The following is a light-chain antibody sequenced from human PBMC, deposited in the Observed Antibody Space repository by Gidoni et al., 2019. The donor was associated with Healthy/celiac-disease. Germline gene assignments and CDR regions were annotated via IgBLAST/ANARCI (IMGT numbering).Light chain of an antibody. CDR3: YQRYSPPGRT. J-gene: IGKJ1*01. V-gene: IGKV1-39*01. CDR1: QSISSY. Sequence: DIQRPTSPSSRSASVGDRVTITGRASQSISSYLNWYQQKPGKAPKLLLYAASSLQSGVPSRFSGSGSGTAFTPPIRSLQPEDFATFYCYQRYSPPGRTFGQXTKVEIK. CDR2: AAS.